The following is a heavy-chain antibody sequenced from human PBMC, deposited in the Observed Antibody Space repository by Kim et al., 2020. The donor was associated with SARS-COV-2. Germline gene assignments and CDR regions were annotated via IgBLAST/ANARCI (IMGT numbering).Heavy chain of an antibody. CDR3: ARDLLVAAAGYYYYYCMDV. J-gene: IGHJ6*02. V-gene: IGHV3-11*01. CDR1: GFTFSDYY. D-gene: IGHD6-13*01. CDR2: ISSSGSTI. Sequence: GGSLRLSCAASGFTFSDYYMSWIRQAPGKGLEWVSYISSSGSTIYYADSVKGRFTISRDNAKNSLYLQMNSLRAEDTAVYYCARDLLVAAAGYYYYYCMDVWGQGTTVTVSS.